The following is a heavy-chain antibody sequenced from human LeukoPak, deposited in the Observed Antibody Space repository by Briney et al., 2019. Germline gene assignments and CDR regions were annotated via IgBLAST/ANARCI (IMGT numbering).Heavy chain of an antibody. J-gene: IGHJ3*02. D-gene: IGHD3-16*01. Sequence: GATVKVSCKASGYTFTGYYMHWVRQAPGQGLEWMGWINPSSGGTNYAQKFQGRVTMTRDTSISTAYTEVRRLRSDDTAVYYCERDLGRPDAFDIWGQGTMVTVSS. CDR1: GYTFTGYY. CDR2: INPSSGGT. CDR3: ERDLGRPDAFDI. V-gene: IGHV1-2*02.